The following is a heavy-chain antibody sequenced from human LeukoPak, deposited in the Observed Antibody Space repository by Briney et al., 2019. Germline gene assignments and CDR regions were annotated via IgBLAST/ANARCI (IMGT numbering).Heavy chain of an antibody. D-gene: IGHD3-10*01. CDR2: ISAYNGNT. V-gene: IGHV1-18*01. Sequence: GASVKVSCKASGGTFSSYAISWVRQAPGQGLEWMGWISAYNGNTNYAQKLQGRVTMTTDTSTSTAYMELRSLRSDDTAVYYCARVKGSTRIGYFDYWGQGTLVTVSS. CDR1: GGTFSSYA. J-gene: IGHJ4*02. CDR3: ARVKGSTRIGYFDY.